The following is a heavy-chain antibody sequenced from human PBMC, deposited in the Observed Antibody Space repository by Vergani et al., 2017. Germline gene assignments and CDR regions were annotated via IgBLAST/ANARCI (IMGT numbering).Heavy chain of an antibody. J-gene: IGHJ6*03. V-gene: IGHV3-23*01. CDR1: GFTFSSYA. D-gene: IGHD3-3*01. CDR3: ARVQATYDFWSGSYYYYYMDV. Sequence: EVQLLESGGGLVQPGGSLRLSCAASGFTFSSYAMSWVRQAPGKGLEWVSAISGSGGSTYYADSVKGRFTISRDNSKNTLYLQMNSLRAEDTAVYYCARVQATYDFWSGSYYYYYMDVWGKGTTVTVSS. CDR2: ISGSGGST.